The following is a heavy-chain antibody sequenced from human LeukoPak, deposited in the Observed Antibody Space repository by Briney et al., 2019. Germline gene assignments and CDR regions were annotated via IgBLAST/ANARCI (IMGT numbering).Heavy chain of an antibody. CDR3: AKYAPPTTTMTRFFDY. CDR2: IGGDSGGI. CDR1: GFSFSDYA. D-gene: IGHD4-11*01. Sequence: GGSLRLSCAASGFSFSDYAMTWVRQAPGKGLEWVSVIGGDSGGIQYADSVKGRFSISRDNSKNTLYLQMNSLRVEDTAVYYCAKYAPPTTTMTRFFDYWGQGALVTVSS. V-gene: IGHV3-23*01. J-gene: IGHJ4*02.